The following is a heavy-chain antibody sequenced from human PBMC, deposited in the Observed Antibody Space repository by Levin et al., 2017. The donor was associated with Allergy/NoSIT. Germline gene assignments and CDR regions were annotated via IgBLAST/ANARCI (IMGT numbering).Heavy chain of an antibody. J-gene: IGHJ4*02. CDR3: AKAPSGTKWLLPSYFDY. CDR1: GFTFSSYA. CDR2: ISGSGGST. D-gene: IGHD3-22*01. V-gene: IGHV3-23*01. Sequence: GGSLRLSCAASGFTFSSYAMSWVRQAPGKGLEWVSAISGSGGSTYYADSVKGRFTISRDNSKNTLYLQMNSLRAEDTAVYYCAKAPSGTKWLLPSYFDYWGQGTLVTVSS.